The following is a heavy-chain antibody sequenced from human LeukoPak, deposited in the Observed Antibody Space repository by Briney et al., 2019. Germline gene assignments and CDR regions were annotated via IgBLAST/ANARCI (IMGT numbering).Heavy chain of an antibody. Sequence: GGSLRLSCAASGFTFSDYNMRWIRQAPGKGLEWVANIKQDGSEKYYVDSVKGRFTISRDNAKNSLYLQMNSLRAEDTAVYYCASRNSLFIWGQGTLVTVSS. D-gene: IGHD4-23*01. V-gene: IGHV3-7*01. J-gene: IGHJ4*02. CDR1: GFTFSDYN. CDR3: ASRNSLFI. CDR2: IKQDGSEK.